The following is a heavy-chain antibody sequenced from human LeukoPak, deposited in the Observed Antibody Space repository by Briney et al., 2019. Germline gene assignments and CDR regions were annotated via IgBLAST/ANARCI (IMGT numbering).Heavy chain of an antibody. D-gene: IGHD2-21*02. V-gene: IGHV3-23*01. J-gene: IGHJ4*02. CDR1: GFTFSNYA. CDR2: ISGSFIAT. CDR3: AKDFVVVPGNVNYFDY. Sequence: GGSLRLSCAASGFTFSNYAMTWVRQAPGKGLEWVSAISGSFIATYYADSVKGRFTVSRDNFKNTLYVQMKSLRAEDTAVYYCAKDFVVVPGNVNYFDYWGQGTLVTVSS.